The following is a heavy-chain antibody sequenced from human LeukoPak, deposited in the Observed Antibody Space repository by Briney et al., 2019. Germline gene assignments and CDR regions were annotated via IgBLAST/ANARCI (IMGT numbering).Heavy chain of an antibody. CDR2: ISCDGSNN. CDR1: GFTFSSYG. CDR3: AKRGYYYDSSGYYSRTYFDY. V-gene: IGHV3-30*18. J-gene: IGHJ4*02. D-gene: IGHD3-22*01. Sequence: PGRSLRLSCVVSGFTFSSYGMHWVRQAPGKGLEWVAVISCDGSNNYYADSVKGRFTISRDNSKNTLYLQMNSLRAEDTAVYYCAKRGYYYDSSGYYSRTYFDYWGQGTLVIVSS.